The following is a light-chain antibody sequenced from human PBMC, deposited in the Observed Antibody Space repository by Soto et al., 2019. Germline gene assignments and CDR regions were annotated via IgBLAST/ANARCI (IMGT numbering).Light chain of an antibody. Sequence: QSVLTQPASVSGSPGQSITISCTGTSSEVGGYNYVSWYQQHPGKAPKLMIYDVSNRPSGVSNRFSGSKSGNTAFLTISGLQAEDEADYYCSSYTSSSTPLYVFGTGTKVTVL. CDR2: DVS. J-gene: IGLJ1*01. V-gene: IGLV2-14*01. CDR1: SSEVGGYNY. CDR3: SSYTSSSTPLYV.